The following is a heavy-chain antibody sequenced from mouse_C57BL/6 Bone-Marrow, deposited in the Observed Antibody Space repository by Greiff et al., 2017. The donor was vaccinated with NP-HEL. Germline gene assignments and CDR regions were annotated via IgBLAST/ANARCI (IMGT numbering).Heavy chain of an antibody. CDR3: AREDDYGRHY. CDR1: GYTFTDYY. CDR2: INPYNGGT. D-gene: IGHD1-1*01. V-gene: IGHV1-19*01. Sequence: DVKLQESGPVLVKPGASVKMSCKASGYTFTDYYMNWVKQSHGKSLEWIGVINPYNGGTSYNQKFKGKATLTVDKSASTAYMELNSLTSEDSAVYYCAREDDYGRHYWGQGTTLTVSS. J-gene: IGHJ2*01.